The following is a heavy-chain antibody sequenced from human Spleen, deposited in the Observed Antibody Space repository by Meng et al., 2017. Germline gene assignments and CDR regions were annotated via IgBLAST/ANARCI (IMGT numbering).Heavy chain of an antibody. Sequence: SETLSLTCAVSGDSVNSGSYYWSWIRQPPGKGLEWIGYIYYNGGTNYNPSLKSRVTISIDTSKHQFSLRLSSVTAADTAVYYCARGPDYDILTGYYIGLDYYYGMDVWGQGTMVTVSS. CDR2: IYYNGGT. CDR3: ARGPDYDILTGYYIGLDYYYGMDV. V-gene: IGHV4-61*01. D-gene: IGHD3-9*01. CDR1: GDSVNSGSYY. J-gene: IGHJ6*02.